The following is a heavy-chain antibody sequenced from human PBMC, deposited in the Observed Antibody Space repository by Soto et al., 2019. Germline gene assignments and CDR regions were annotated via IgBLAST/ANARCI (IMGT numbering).Heavy chain of an antibody. CDR3: AGDLGIPAAGARGDV. D-gene: IGHD6-13*01. Sequence: ASLQGSCKASCYNYTSYDIIWGAQATGQGLEWMGWISAYNGNTNYAQKLQGRVTMTTDTSTSTAYMELRSLRSDDTAVYYCAGDLGIPAAGARGDVGGQGTKVTVSS. CDR1: CYNYTSYD. V-gene: IGHV1-18*04. J-gene: IGHJ6*02. CDR2: ISAYNGNT.